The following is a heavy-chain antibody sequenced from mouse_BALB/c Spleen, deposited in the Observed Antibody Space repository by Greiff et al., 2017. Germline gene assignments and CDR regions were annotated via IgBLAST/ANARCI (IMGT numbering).Heavy chain of an antibody. J-gene: IGHJ3*01. CDR3: ARQTGGFAY. Sequence: EVKLVESGGGLVQPGGSLKLSCAASGFTFSSYTISWVRQTPEKRLEWVAYISNGGGSTYYPDTVKGRFTISRDNAKYTLYLQMSSLKSEDTAMYYCARQTGGFAYWGQGTLVTVSA. CDR2: ISNGGGST. V-gene: IGHV5-12-2*01. CDR1: GFTFSSYT.